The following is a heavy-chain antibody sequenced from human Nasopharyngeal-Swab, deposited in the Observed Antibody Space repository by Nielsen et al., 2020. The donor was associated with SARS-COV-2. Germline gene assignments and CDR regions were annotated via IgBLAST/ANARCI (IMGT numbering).Heavy chain of an antibody. J-gene: IGHJ6*02. D-gene: IGHD2-2*01. V-gene: IGHV3-48*02. CDR1: GFTFSSYS. CDR2: ISSSSSTI. Sequence: GESLKISCAASGFTFSSYSMNWVRQAPGKGLEWVSYISSSSSTIYYADSVKGRFTISRDNAKNSLYLQMNSLRDEDTAAYYCARDVHCSGTSCPPYSNYYYGMDVWGQGTTVTVSS. CDR3: ARDVHCSGTSCPPYSNYYYGMDV.